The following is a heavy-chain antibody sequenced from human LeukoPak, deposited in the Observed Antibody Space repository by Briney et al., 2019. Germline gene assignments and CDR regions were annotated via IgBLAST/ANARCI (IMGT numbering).Heavy chain of an antibody. Sequence: SETLSLTCIVSGGSISRSTYYWGWIRQPPGKGLEWIGSIHYSGNTYYNPSLKSRVTISVDTSKNQFSLKLSSVTAADTAVYYCASGGDYVPFDYWGQGTLVTVSS. V-gene: IGHV4-39*07. CDR3: ASGGDYVPFDY. D-gene: IGHD4-17*01. CDR2: IHYSGNT. J-gene: IGHJ4*02. CDR1: GGSISRSTYY.